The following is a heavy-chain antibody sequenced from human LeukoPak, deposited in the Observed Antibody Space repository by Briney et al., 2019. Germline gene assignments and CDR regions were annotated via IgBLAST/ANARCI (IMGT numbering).Heavy chain of an antibody. D-gene: IGHD3-9*01. V-gene: IGHV3-48*04. CDR1: GFSFSSYS. CDR2: TSSGSSTI. CDR3: ARVAHFDRGMDV. J-gene: IGHJ6*02. Sequence: GSLRLSCAASGFSFSSYSMKWVRQAPGKGLEWLSYTSSGSSTIYYADAVKGRFVISRDNTKKTLDLEMNSLRAEDTAVYFCARVAHFDRGMDVWGQGTTVIVSS.